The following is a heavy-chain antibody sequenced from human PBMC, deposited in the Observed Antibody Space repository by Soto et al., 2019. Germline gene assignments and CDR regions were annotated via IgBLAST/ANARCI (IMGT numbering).Heavy chain of an antibody. CDR1: GFTFSSYW. CDR2: INSDGSST. J-gene: IGHJ6*02. D-gene: IGHD3-16*02. Sequence: EVQLVESGGGLVQPGGSLRLSCAASGFTFSSYWMHWVRQAPGKGLVWVSRINSDGSSTSYADPVKCRFTITSDNAKTTMYLQMNSLRAEDTAVYYCARVDGSRYSYYYCYGMDVLGQGTTVNVSS. CDR3: ARVDGSRYSYYYCYGMDV. V-gene: IGHV3-74*01.